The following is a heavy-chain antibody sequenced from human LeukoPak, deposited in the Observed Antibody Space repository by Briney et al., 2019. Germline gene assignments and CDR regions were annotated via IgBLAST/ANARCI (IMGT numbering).Heavy chain of an antibody. CDR1: GFTFSSYA. J-gene: IGHJ4*02. Sequence: GGSLRLSCAASGFTFSSYAMSWVRQAPGKGLEWVSAISGSDGSTYYADSVKGRFTISRDNSKNTLYLQMNSLRAEDTAVYYCAKGRDGYNYLGPIDYWGQGTLVTVSS. CDR3: AKGRDGYNYLGPIDY. D-gene: IGHD5-24*01. V-gene: IGHV3-23*01. CDR2: ISGSDGST.